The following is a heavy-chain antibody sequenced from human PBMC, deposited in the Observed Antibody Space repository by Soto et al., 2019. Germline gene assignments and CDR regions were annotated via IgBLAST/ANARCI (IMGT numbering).Heavy chain of an antibody. Sequence: QVQLVESGGGVVQPGRSLRLSCAASGFTFSNYGMHWVRQAPGKGLEWVAVISYDAFNKYYAVSVKGRLTISRDNSKNPLYRQMNRLRAEDTAVYYCANLDYYYYGYYFDYCGQGTLVSVSS. J-gene: IGHJ4*02. V-gene: IGHV3-30*18. D-gene: IGHD3-22*01. CDR2: ISYDAFNK. CDR1: GFTFSNYG. CDR3: ANLDYYYYGYYFDY.